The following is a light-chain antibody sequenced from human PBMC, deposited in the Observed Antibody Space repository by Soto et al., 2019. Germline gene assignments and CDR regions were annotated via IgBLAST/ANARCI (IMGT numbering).Light chain of an antibody. J-gene: IGKJ5*01. CDR2: DVS. V-gene: IGKV1-13*02. CDR1: QDIRGA. Sequence: AIPLTQSPSSLSASVGDRVTITCRASQDIRGALAWYQQKPGKAPKILIYDVSTLESGVPSRFSGSSSGTDFTLTISSLQPVDFATYYCQQFNSDPITFGQGTRLEIK. CDR3: QQFNSDPIT.